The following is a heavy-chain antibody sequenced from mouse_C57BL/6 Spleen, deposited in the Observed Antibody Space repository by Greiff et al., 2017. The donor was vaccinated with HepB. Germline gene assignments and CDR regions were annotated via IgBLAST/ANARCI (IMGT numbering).Heavy chain of an antibody. CDR3: ARKLGKIDY. V-gene: IGHV3-6*01. D-gene: IGHD4-1*01. CDR2: ISYDGST. J-gene: IGHJ2*01. CDR1: GYSITSGYF. Sequence: EVQLLESGPGLVKPSPSLSLSCSVTGYSITSGYFWKWIRQFPGNKLEWMGYISYDGSTNYNPSLKNRISITRDTSKNLFFLKLTSVTTEDTAAYYYARKLGKIDYWGQGTTLTVSS.